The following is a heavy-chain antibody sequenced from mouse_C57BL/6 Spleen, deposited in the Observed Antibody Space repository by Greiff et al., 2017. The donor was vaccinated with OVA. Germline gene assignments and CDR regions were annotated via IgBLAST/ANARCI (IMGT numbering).Heavy chain of an antibody. CDR2: FYPGSGSI. V-gene: IGHV1-62-2*01. J-gene: IGHJ2*01. D-gene: IGHD1-1*01. CDR3: ARHERGDYYGSNYFDY. Sequence: LVKPGASVKLSCKASGYTFTEYTIHWVKQRSGQGLEWIGWFYPGSGSIKYNEKFKDKATLTADKSSSTVYMELSRLTSEDSAVYFCARHERGDYYGSNYFDYWGQGTTLTVSS. CDR1: GYTFTEYT.